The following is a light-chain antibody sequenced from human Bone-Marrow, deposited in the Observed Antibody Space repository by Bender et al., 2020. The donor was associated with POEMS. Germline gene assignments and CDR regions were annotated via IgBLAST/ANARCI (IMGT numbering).Light chain of an antibody. CDR3: CSYAGTYTFV. V-gene: IGLV3-1*01. CDR2: QDT. Sequence: SYLLTQPPSVSVSPGQTASITCSGDKLGDKYTYWYQQTSGQSPVLVIYQDTERPSGVPDRFSASKSGNTASLTISGLQAEDEASYYCCSYAGTYTFVFGTETEVAVL. CDR1: KLGDKY. J-gene: IGLJ1*01.